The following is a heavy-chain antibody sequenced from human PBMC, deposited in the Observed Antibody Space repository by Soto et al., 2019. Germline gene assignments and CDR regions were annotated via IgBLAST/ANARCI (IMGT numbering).Heavy chain of an antibody. CDR1: GGSFSGYY. CDR3: ARARSMVGATWLDF. J-gene: IGHJ4*02. V-gene: IGHV4-34*01. CDR2: ISHSGST. D-gene: IGHD1-26*01. Sequence: PSETLSLTCAVYGGSFSGYYWSWIRQPPGKGLEWIGEISHSGSTNYNPSLKSRVTTSVDTSKNQFSLKLSSVTAADTAVYYCARARSMVGATWLDFWGQGTLVTVSS.